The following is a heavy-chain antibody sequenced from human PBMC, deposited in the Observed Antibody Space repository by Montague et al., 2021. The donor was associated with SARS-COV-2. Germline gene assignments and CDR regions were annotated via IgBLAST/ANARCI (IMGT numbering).Heavy chain of an antibody. J-gene: IGHJ4*02. D-gene: IGHD5-12*01. CDR2: INHSGST. Sequence: SETLSLTCAVYGESVSGYYWSWIRQPPGKGLEWIGEINHSGSTDYNPSPKSRVTILVHTTRNQLSLDLSSVTAADTAVYYWARCSLDGGYCGNVVCYFDYWGQGTLVTVSS. CDR3: ARCSLDGGYCGNVVCYFDY. V-gene: IGHV4-34*01. CDR1: GESVSGYY.